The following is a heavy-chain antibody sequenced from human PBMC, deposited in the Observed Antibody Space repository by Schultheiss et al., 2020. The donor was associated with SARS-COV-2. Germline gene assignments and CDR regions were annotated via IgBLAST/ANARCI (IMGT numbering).Heavy chain of an antibody. CDR1: GFTFSSYW. CDR2: IKQDGSEK. D-gene: IGHD6-13*01. J-gene: IGHJ4*02. Sequence: GGSLRLSCAASGFTFSSYWMSWVRQAPGKGLEWVANIKQDGSEKYYVDSVKGRFTIPRDNAKNSLYLQMNSLRAEDTAVYYCAREAGIAAAGPPRHLDYWGQGTLVTVSS. V-gene: IGHV3-7*03. CDR3: AREAGIAAAGPPRHLDY.